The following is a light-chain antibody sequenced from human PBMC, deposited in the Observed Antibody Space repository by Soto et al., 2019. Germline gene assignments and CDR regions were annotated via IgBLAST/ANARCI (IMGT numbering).Light chain of an antibody. V-gene: IGKV3-20*01. CDR3: QQYGSSQA. J-gene: IGKJ5*01. Sequence: EIVLTQSPGTLALSPGDRATLSCRASQSVSSSYLAWYQQKPGQAPRLLIYGASSRATGIPDRFSGSGSGTDFTLTISRLEPEDFAVYYCQQYGSSQAFGQGTRLEIK. CDR2: GAS. CDR1: QSVSSSY.